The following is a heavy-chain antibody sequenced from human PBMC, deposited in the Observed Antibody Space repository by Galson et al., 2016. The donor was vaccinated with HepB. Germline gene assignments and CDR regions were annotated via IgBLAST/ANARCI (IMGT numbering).Heavy chain of an antibody. CDR3: ARESDWYAGGSLDH. J-gene: IGHJ4*02. CDR2: IYHSGST. CDR1: GGSISSGVYN. D-gene: IGHD6-19*01. V-gene: IGHV4-30-4*01. Sequence: TLSLTCTVSGGSISSGVYNWSWVRQPPGKGLEWIGYIYHSGSTYYNPSLKSRITISVVTSKNQFSLKLSSVTAADTAVYYCARESDWYAGGSLDHWGQGALVIVSS.